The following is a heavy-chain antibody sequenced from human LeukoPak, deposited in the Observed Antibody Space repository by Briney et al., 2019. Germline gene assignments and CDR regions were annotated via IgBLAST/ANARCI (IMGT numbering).Heavy chain of an antibody. CDR1: XXSXSNFA. Sequence: QPGXSXXXSCXXSXXSXSNFAMTWVRQAPGKGLEWVSSINGGHYPTYNTDSVKGRLTISRDNSKNTLYLQMNSLRADDTAVYYCTRDPNGDYVGAFDSWGQGTLVTVSS. CDR2: INGGHYPT. J-gene: IGHJ5*01. CDR3: TRDPNGDYVGAFDS. V-gene: IGHV3-23*01. D-gene: IGHD4-17*01.